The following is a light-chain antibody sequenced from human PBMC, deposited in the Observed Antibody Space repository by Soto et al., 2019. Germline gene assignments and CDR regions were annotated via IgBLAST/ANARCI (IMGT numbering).Light chain of an antibody. CDR2: EVS. V-gene: IGLV2-23*02. CDR3: CSYAGSSTFPYV. J-gene: IGLJ1*01. Sequence: QSVLTQPASVSGSPGRSITISCTGASNDVGSYNLVSWYQQHPGKAPKLMIYEVSKRPSGVSNRFSGSKSGNTASLTISGLQAEDEADYYCCSYAGSSTFPYVFGTGTKVTVL. CDR1: SNDVGSYNL.